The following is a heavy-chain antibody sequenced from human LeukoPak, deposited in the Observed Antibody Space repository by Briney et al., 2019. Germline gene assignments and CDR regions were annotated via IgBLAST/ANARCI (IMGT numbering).Heavy chain of an antibody. CDR3: ARVFPGRYDSSPLHAFDV. D-gene: IGHD3-22*01. Sequence: ASVKVSCKASGYTFTRYGITWVRQAPGQGLEWMGWISGYNGHTNYAQKIQGRVTMTTDTSTTTAYMELRSLRSDDTAVYYCARVFPGRYDSSPLHAFDVWGQGTMVTVSS. J-gene: IGHJ3*01. CDR2: ISGYNGHT. V-gene: IGHV1-18*01. CDR1: GYTFTRYG.